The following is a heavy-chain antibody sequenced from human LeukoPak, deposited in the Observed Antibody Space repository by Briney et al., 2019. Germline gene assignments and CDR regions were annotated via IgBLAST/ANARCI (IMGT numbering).Heavy chain of an antibody. CDR1: GYTFTSYY. D-gene: IGHD3-22*01. J-gene: IGHJ4*02. V-gene: IGHV1-18*04. Sequence: ASVSVSCKASGYTFTSYYMHWVRQAPGQGLEWMGWISAYNGNTNYAQKLQGRVTMTTDTSTSTAYMELGSLRSDDTAVYYCARGLYYYDSSGVDYWGQGTLVTVSS. CDR3: ARGLYYYDSSGVDY. CDR2: ISAYNGNT.